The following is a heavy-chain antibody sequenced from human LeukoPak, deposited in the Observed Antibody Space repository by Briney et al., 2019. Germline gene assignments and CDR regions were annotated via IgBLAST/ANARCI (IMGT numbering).Heavy chain of an antibody. V-gene: IGHV4-4*09. CDR2: ISTSGGT. CDR1: GGSISTSY. CDR3: TRGEMPTIGGWAFDV. J-gene: IGHJ3*01. D-gene: IGHD5-24*01. Sequence: SDTLSPTCTVSGGSISTSYWTWIRQSPGKGLEWIGYISTSGGTRYNPSLKSRVIISLQSSQNQFSLNLNFVTAADTAVYYCTRGEMPTIGGWAFDVWGRGVMVTVSS.